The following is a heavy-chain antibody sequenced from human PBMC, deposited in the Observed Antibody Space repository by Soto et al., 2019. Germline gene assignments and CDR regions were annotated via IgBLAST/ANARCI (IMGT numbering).Heavy chain of an antibody. CDR1: GGSITSGGYS. D-gene: IGHD6-19*01. Sequence: SETLSLTCDVSGGSITSGGYSWSWIRQPPGKGLEWIGYIYHSGSTYYNPSLKSRVTISVDRSMNQFSLKLSSVTAADTAVYYCARHRLGFDYWGQGTLVTVSS. CDR2: IYHSGST. V-gene: IGHV4-30-2*01. J-gene: IGHJ4*02. CDR3: ARHRLGFDY.